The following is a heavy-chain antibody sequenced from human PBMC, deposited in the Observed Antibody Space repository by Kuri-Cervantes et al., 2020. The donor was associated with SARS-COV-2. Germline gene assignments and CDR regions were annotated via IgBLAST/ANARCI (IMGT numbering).Heavy chain of an antibody. J-gene: IGHJ4*02. CDR2: FSYGAST. V-gene: IGHV4-59*01. Sequence: GSLRLSCTVSGDFISNYFWTWIRQPPGKGLEWIGYFSYGASTDYNPSLKSRVTISVDTSTNQISLRLTSVTAADTAVYYCARRATRGPGGDHPFDYWGQGTLVTVSS. CDR3: ARRATRGPGGDHPFDY. D-gene: IGHD3-10*01. CDR1: GDFISNYF.